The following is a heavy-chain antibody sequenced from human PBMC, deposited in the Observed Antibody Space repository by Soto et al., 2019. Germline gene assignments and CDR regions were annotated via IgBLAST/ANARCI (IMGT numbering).Heavy chain of an antibody. D-gene: IGHD3-16*01. V-gene: IGHV4-34*01. CDR3: ARRRYDYVWGLDY. CDR1: GGSFSGFY. J-gene: IGHJ4*02. CDR2: INHSGST. Sequence: SETLSLTCAVYGGSFSGFYWSWIRQPPGKGLEWIGEINHSGSTNYNPSLKSRVTISVDTSKNQFSLKLSSVTAADTAVYYCARRRYDYVWGLDYWGQGTLVTVS.